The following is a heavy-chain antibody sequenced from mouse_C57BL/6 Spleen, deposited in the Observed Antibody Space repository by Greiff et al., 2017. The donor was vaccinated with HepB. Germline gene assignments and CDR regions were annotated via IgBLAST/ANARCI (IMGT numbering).Heavy chain of an antibody. J-gene: IGHJ1*03. V-gene: IGHV1-82*01. CDR1: GYAFSSSW. D-gene: IGHD2-4*01. CDR3: ARGDDYDGGDFDV. CDR2: IYPGDGDT. Sequence: VQLQQSGPELVKPGASVKISCKASGYAFSSSWMNWVKQRPGKGLEWIGRIYPGDGDTNYNGKFKGKATLTADKSSSTAYMQLSSLASEDSAVYCCARGDDYDGGDFDVWGTGTTVTVSS.